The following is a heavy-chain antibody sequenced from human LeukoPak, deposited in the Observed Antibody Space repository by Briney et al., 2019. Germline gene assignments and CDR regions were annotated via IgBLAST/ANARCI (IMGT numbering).Heavy chain of an antibody. CDR3: ARDQGSGYYDSSGYKVRFDY. V-gene: IGHV3-48*01. D-gene: IGHD3-22*01. Sequence: GGSLRLSCAASGFTFSSYSMNWVRQAPGKGLEWVSYISSSSTIYYADSVKGRFTISRDNAKNSLYLQMNSLRAEDTAVYYCARDQGSGYYDSSGYKVRFDYWGQGTLVTVSS. CDR1: GFTFSSYS. CDR2: ISSSSTI. J-gene: IGHJ4*02.